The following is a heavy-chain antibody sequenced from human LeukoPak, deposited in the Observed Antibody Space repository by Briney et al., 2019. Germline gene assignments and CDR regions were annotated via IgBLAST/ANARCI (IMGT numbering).Heavy chain of an antibody. D-gene: IGHD2-21*01. CDR1: GFTFSNYE. V-gene: IGHV3-48*03. Sequence: PGGPLILSCAASGFTFSNYEMSWVRQAPGKGLEWVSYISSSDHPIYYADSVKGRFTISRDNAKNSLYLQMNSLSAEDTAVYYCARDPVAAGFDRWFDPWGQGTLVTVSS. CDR2: ISSSDHPI. J-gene: IGHJ5*02. CDR3: ARDPVAAGFDRWFDP.